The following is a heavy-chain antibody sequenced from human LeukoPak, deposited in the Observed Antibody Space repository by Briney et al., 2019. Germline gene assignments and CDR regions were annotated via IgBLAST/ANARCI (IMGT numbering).Heavy chain of an antibody. D-gene: IGHD5-24*01. Sequence: SGPTLLNPTQTLTLTFTFSGFSFTTSEAGVGWIRQPPGKALEWPAFIYWDDVKRYSPTLRSRLTITNDTSKNQVVLTMTNVDPVDTATYYIAHRRPVSGNNYFDSWGQGTLVTVFS. V-gene: IGHV2-5*02. CDR1: GFSFTTSEAG. CDR2: IYWDDVK. J-gene: IGHJ4*02. CDR3: AHRRPVSGNNYFDS.